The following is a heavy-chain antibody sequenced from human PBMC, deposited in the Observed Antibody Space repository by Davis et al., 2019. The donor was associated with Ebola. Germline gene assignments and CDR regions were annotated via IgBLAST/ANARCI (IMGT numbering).Heavy chain of an antibody. CDR2: IGASDEGI. Sequence: PGGSLRFSCAASGFSFNIYGMYWFRQPPGKGLEWVSYIGASDEGISYADSVKGRFTISRGNAKDSLYLHMNSLRDDDMAVYYCARRILGDSRGAVDVWGQGTTVTVSS. D-gene: IGHD2-15*01. CDR3: ARRILGDSRGAVDV. J-gene: IGHJ6*02. V-gene: IGHV3-48*02. CDR1: GFSFNIYG.